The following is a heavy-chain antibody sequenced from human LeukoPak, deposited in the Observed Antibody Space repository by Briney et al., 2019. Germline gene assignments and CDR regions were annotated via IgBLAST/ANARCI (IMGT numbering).Heavy chain of an antibody. Sequence: GGXLRLSCAASGFTFSSYCMSWVRQAPGKGLEWVANIKQDGSEKYYVDSVKGRFTISRDNAKNSLYLQMNSLRAEDTAVYYCARDTPEMATNRLGWFDPWGQGTLVIVSS. CDR2: IKQDGSEK. V-gene: IGHV3-7*01. CDR1: GFTFSSYC. J-gene: IGHJ5*02. D-gene: IGHD5-24*01. CDR3: ARDTPEMATNRLGWFDP.